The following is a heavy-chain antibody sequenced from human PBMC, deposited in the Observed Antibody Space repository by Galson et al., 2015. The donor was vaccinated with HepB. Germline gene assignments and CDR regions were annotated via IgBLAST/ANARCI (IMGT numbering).Heavy chain of an antibody. CDR3: ARDRVPHSPTWLAP. J-gene: IGHJ5*02. CDR1: GFTFSSYG. CDR2: IWYDGSKK. D-gene: IGHD3-3*01. V-gene: IGHV3-33*01. Sequence: SLRLSCAASGFTFSSYGMHWVRQAPGKGLEWVAVIWYDGSKKYYADSVEGRFTISRDNSKNTLYLQMNSLRVEDTAVYYCARDRVPHSPTWLAPWGHGALLPLSS.